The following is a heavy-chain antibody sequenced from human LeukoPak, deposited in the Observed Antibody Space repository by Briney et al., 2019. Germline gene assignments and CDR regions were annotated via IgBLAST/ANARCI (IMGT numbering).Heavy chain of an antibody. V-gene: IGHV3-11*01. J-gene: IGHJ4*02. D-gene: IGHD6-19*01. CDR1: GFTFSDYH. CDR2: ISPGGDMR. Sequence: GGSLRLSCAASGFTFSDYHMNWIRQAPGKGVEWISHISPGGDMRYFADSVKGRFTISRDNARNPLFLQMNSLTAEDTAVYYCASGRDITVAGPGGYFDYWGQGTLITVPS. CDR3: ASGRDITVAGPGGYFDY.